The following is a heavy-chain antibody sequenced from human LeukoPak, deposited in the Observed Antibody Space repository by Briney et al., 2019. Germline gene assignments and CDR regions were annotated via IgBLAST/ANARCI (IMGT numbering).Heavy chain of an antibody. CDR1: GGSISSYY. CDR3: ARGPSYGQKRWGSTRELACFDY. V-gene: IGHV4-59*12. D-gene: IGHD5-18*01. Sequence: KASETLSLTCTVSGGSISSYYWSWIRQPPGKGLEWIGYIYYSGSTNYNPSLKSRVTISVDTSKNQFSLKLSSVTAADTAVYYCARGPSYGQKRWGSTRELACFDYWGQGTLVTVSS. J-gene: IGHJ4*02. CDR2: IYYSGST.